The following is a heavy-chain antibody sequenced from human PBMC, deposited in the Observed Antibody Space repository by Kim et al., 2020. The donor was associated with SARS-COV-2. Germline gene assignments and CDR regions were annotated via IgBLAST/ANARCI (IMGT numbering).Heavy chain of an antibody. CDR2: IRGDASEK. CDR1: GFTFSNYW. Sequence: GGSLRLSCVASGFTFSNYWMDWVRQTPGKGLEWVANIRGDASEKNYVDSVKGRFTISRDNVKNSGYLQMNSLRAEDRAGDYCATPKYFWGQGILVTVSS. J-gene: IGHJ4*02. CDR3: ATPKYF. V-gene: IGHV3-7*01.